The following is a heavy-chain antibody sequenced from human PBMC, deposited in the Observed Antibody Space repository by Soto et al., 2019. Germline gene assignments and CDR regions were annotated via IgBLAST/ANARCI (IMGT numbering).Heavy chain of an antibody. D-gene: IGHD2-15*01. Sequence: QVQLVQSGAEVKRPGASVMVSCRATGYTFKNYDINWVRQATGQGLEWMGRMNPNSGNTGYAQKFQGRVTMTRNTSISTAYLELSSLRSEDTAVYYCRRAPVYGGNGWLDPWGQGTLVTVSS. CDR3: RRAPVYGGNGWLDP. CDR2: MNPNSGNT. CDR1: GYTFKNYD. J-gene: IGHJ5*02. V-gene: IGHV1-8*01.